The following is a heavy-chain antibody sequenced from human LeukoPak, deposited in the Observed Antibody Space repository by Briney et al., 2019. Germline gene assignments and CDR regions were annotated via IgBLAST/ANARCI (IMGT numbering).Heavy chain of an antibody. CDR1: GYTFTDFY. Sequence: ASVKVSCKASGYTFTDFYIHWVRQAPGQGLEWMGCVNPKSGDTNYAQKFQGRVTVTSDTSITTAYMELSSLMSDDTAVYYCARVPLYYDILTGWGYFDLWGRGTLVTVSS. CDR3: ARVPLYYDILTGWGYFDL. CDR2: VNPKSGDT. V-gene: IGHV1-2*02. D-gene: IGHD3-9*01. J-gene: IGHJ2*01.